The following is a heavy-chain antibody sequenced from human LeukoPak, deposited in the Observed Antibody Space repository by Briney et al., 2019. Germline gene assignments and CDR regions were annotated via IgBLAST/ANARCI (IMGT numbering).Heavy chain of an antibody. CDR3: ARDPLEGSWYFDL. V-gene: IGHV3-48*03. J-gene: IGHJ2*01. CDR2: INYGGSTI. Sequence: GGSLRLSCAASGFTFSSYEMIWVRQAPGKGLEWVSYINYGGSTIYYADSVKGRFTISRDNAKNSLFLQMNSLRAEDTAVYYCARDPLEGSWYFDLWGRGTLVTVSS. D-gene: IGHD5-24*01. CDR1: GFTFSSYE.